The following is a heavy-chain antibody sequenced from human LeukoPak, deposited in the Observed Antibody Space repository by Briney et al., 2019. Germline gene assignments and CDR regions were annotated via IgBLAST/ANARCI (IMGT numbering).Heavy chain of an antibody. D-gene: IGHD5-18*01. V-gene: IGHV3-7*01. CDR2: IKQDGSEK. J-gene: IGHJ6*03. CDR3: ASGYKNYYMDV. Sequence: GESLKISCAASGCTFSSYWMSWVRQAPGKGLEWVANIKQDGSEKYYVDSVKGRFTISRDNAKNSLYLQMNSLRAEDTAVYYCASGYKNYYMDVWGKGTTVTVSS. CDR1: GCTFSSYW.